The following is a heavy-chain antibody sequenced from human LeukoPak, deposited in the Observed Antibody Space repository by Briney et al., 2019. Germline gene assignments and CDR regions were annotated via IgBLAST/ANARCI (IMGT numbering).Heavy chain of an antibody. CDR3: ARGDDSSGYYVIVDY. CDR1: GYSFTSYW. CDR2: IYPGDSDT. J-gene: IGHJ4*02. Sequence: GGSLQISCKGSGYSFTSYWIGWVRQMPGKGLEWMGIIYPGDSDTRYSPSFQGQVTISADKSISTAYLQWSSLKASDTAMYYCARGDDSSGYYVIVDYWGQGTLVTVSS. V-gene: IGHV5-51*01. D-gene: IGHD3-22*01.